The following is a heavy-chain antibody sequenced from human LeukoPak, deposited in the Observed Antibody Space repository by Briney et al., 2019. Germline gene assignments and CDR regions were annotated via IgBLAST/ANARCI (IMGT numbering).Heavy chain of an antibody. CDR2: IYSGGST. D-gene: IGHD5-18*01. V-gene: IGHV3-NL1*01. CDR1: GFTFSSYA. CDR3: ARTKRGYSYGYYAFDI. Sequence: GGSLRLSCAASGFTFSSYAMHWVRQAPGKGLEWVSVIYSGGSTYYADSVKGRFTISRDNSMNTLYLQMNSLRAEDTAVYYCARTKRGYSYGYYAFDIWGQGTMVTVSS. J-gene: IGHJ3*02.